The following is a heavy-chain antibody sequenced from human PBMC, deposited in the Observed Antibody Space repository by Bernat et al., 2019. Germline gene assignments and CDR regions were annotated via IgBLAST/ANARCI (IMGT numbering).Heavy chain of an antibody. D-gene: IGHD3-22*01. J-gene: IGHJ4*02. CDR1: GGSISSSNW. CDR2: IYHSRST. V-gene: IGHV4-4*02. Sequence: QVQLQESGPGLVKPSGTLSLTCAVSGGSISSSNWWSWVRQPPGKGLEWIGEIYHSRSTNYNPSLMSRVTISVDKSKNQFSLKLSSVTAADTAVYYCARADTDSSGYYFPLYWGQGTLVTVSS. CDR3: ARADTDSSGYYFPLY.